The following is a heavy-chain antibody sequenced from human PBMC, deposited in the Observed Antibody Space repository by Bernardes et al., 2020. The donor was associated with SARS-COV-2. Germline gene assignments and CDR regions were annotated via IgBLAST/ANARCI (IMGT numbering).Heavy chain of an antibody. CDR1: GYTLSAYY. V-gene: IGHV1-2*02. Sequence: AAMKAYCKASGYTLSAYYMHWVRQAPGQGLEWMGWINPHSGGTNYAQKFQGRVTVTRDTSISTAYMELSRLTSDDTAVYYCARDLDRLYSGSRTDAFDIWGQGTMVTGSS. D-gene: IGHD1-26*01. CDR3: ARDLDRLYSGSRTDAFDI. CDR2: INPHSGGT. J-gene: IGHJ3*02.